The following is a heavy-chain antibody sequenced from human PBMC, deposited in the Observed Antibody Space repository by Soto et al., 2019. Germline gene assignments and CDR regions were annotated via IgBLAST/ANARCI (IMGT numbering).Heavy chain of an antibody. V-gene: IGHV3-21*04. Sequence: PGGSLRISCVSSGFMFTKSTMNWVRQAPGKGLEWVSSISSSSSYIYYADSVKGRFTISRDNAKNSLYLQMNSLRAEDTAVYYCARDPHEYWTSYWFDPWGQGTLVTVSS. CDR2: ISSSSSYI. J-gene: IGHJ5*02. D-gene: IGHD3-3*01. CDR1: GFMFTKST. CDR3: ARDPHEYWTSYWFDP.